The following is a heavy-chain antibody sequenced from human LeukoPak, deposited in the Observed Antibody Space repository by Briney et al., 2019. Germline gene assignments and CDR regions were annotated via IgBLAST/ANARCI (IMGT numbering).Heavy chain of an antibody. J-gene: IGHJ5*02. CDR2: IGTSSTTI. CDR3: AKDRRFLGGLVIDP. D-gene: IGHD3-3*01. CDR1: GFTFSSYT. Sequence: GGSLRLSCAASGFTFSSYTMNWVRQPPGKGLEWVSNIGTSSTTIYYADSVKGRFTISRDNSKNTLYLQMNSLRAEDTAVYYCAKDRRFLGGLVIDPWGQGTLVTVSS. V-gene: IGHV3-48*01.